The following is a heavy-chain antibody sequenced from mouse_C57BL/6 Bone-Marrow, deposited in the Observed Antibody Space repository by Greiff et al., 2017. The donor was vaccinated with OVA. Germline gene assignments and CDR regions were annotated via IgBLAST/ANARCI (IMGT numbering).Heavy chain of an antibody. CDR2: IYPGDGDT. CDR1: GYAFSSSW. D-gene: IGHD4-1*01. CDR3: ARGELGREELYFDY. Sequence: QVQLQQSGPELVKPGASVKISCKASGYAFSSSWMNWVKQRPGKGLEWIGRIYPGDGDTNYNGKFKGKATLTADKSSSTAYMQLSSLTSEDSAVYFCARGELGREELYFDYWGQGTTLTVSS. J-gene: IGHJ2*01. V-gene: IGHV1-82*01.